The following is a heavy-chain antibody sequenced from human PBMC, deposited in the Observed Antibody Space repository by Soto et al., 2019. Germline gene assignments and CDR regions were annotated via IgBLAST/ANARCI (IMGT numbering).Heavy chain of an antibody. CDR3: ANEAVNYYGSGSYSKTFGY. V-gene: IGHV3-23*01. Sequence: GGSLRLSCAASGFTFSSYWMHWVRQAPGKGLEWVSAISGSGGSTYYADSVKGRFTISRDNSKNTLYLQMNSLRAEDTAVYYCANEAVNYYGSGSYSKTFGYWGQGTLVTVSS. CDR1: GFTFSSYW. D-gene: IGHD3-10*01. CDR2: ISGSGGST. J-gene: IGHJ4*02.